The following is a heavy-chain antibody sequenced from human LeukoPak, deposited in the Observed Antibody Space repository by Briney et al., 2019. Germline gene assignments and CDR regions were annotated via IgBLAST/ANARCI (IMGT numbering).Heavy chain of an antibody. CDR3: ATSRGMVRGAIDY. D-gene: IGHD3-10*01. CDR1: GYTLTESS. CDR2: FDPEDGET. J-gene: IGHJ4*02. V-gene: IGHV1-24*01. Sequence: ASVKVSCKVSGYTLTESSMHWVRQAPGKGLEWMGGFDPEDGETIYAQKFQGRVTMTEDTSTDTAYMELTSLRSEDTAVYYCATSRGMVRGAIDYWGQGTLVTVSS.